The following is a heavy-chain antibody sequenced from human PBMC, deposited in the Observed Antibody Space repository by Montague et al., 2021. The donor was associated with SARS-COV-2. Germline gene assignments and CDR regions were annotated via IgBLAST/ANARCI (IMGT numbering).Heavy chain of an antibody. CDR3: ARGTQASDWLLSPGFDY. CDR1: GDSISYRSYY. J-gene: IGHJ4*02. Sequence: SESLSLMYTVSGDSISYRSYYWGWIRQPPGKGLEWIGTVSYSGSTYYNASLKSRVTTYVDTSKNQSSLKLTSVTAADTAVYYCARGTQASDWLLSPGFDYWGQGTLVTVSS. CDR2: VSYSGST. D-gene: IGHD3-9*01. V-gene: IGHV4-39*01.